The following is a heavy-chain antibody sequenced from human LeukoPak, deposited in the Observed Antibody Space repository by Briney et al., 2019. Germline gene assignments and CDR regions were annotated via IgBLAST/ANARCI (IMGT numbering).Heavy chain of an antibody. J-gene: IGHJ4*01. CDR1: GFTFTSHW. V-gene: IGHV3-7*04. Sequence: AGSLRLSCAASGFTFTSHWMSWVRQAPGKGLEWVANINQDGSEKYYVDSVKGRFTISRDNAKSSLYLQMNSLRAEDTAVYYCARARYCSSTSCFDDYWGQGSLVSVSS. D-gene: IGHD2-2*01. CDR3: ARARYCSSTSCFDDY. CDR2: INQDGSEK.